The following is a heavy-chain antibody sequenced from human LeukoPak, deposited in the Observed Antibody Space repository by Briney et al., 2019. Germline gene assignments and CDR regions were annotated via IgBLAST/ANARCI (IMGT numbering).Heavy chain of an antibody. D-gene: IGHD3-10*01. Sequence: SETLSLTCTVSGGSISSSSYYWGWIRQPPGKGLEWIGSIYYSGSTYYNPPLKSRVTISVDTSKNQFSLKLSSATAADTAVYYCASTGYGSGSYYGMDVWGQGTTVTVSS. CDR1: GGSISSSSYY. CDR3: ASTGYGSGSYYGMDV. CDR2: IYYSGST. J-gene: IGHJ6*02. V-gene: IGHV4-39*01.